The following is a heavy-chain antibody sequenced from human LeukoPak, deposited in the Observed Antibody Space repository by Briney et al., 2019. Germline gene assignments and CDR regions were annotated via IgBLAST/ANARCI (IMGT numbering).Heavy chain of an antibody. D-gene: IGHD3-22*01. CDR1: GYTFTGYY. Sequence: ASVKVSCKASGYTFTGYYMHWVRQAPGQGLEWMGWINPNSGGTNYAQKFQGRVTMTRDTSISTAYMELSRLRSDDTAVYYCATRGPQLSRYYDVFDYWGQGTLVTVSS. V-gene: IGHV1-2*02. J-gene: IGHJ4*02. CDR2: INPNSGGT. CDR3: ATRGPQLSRYYDVFDY.